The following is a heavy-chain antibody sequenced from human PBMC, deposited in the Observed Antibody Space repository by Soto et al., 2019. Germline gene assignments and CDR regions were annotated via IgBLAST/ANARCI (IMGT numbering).Heavy chain of an antibody. CDR3: ARDAAAGLNDY. J-gene: IGHJ4*02. CDR1: GYTFTSYG. CDR2: ISAYNGNT. D-gene: IGHD6-13*01. Sequence: GASVKVSCKASGYTFTSYGISWVRQAPGQGLEWMGWISAYNGNTNYAQKFQGRVSMTTDTSTSTAYMEVRSLRSDDTAVYYCARDAAAGLNDYWGQGTLVTVSS. V-gene: IGHV1-18*01.